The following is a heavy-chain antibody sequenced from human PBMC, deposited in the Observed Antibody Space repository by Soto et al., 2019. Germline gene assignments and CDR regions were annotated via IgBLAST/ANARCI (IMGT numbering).Heavy chain of an antibody. CDR3: ASDRLTKYEEGHLYYFDY. CDR2: IYYSGTT. Sequence: QLQLQESGPGLVKPSETLSLTCTVSGGSITNTSYYWGWIRQPPGKGLEWMGSIYYSGTTYNNPSLKSRVTMSIDTAKNQFSLKLSSVTAADTAVYYCASDRLTKYEEGHLYYFDYWGQGALVTVSS. CDR1: GGSITNTSYY. D-gene: IGHD3-3*01. V-gene: IGHV4-39*01. J-gene: IGHJ4*02.